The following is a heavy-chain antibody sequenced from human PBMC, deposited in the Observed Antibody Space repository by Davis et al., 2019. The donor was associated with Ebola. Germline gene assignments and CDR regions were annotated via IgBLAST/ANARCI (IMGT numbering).Heavy chain of an antibody. CDR2: IYYSGST. J-gene: IGHJ6*02. CDR1: GGSISSYY. Sequence: MPGGSLRLSCTVSGGSISSYYWGWIRQPPGKGLEWIGSIYYSGSTNYNPSLKSRVTISVDTSKNQFSLKLSSVTAADTAVYYCASQTIAALEYYYGMDVWGQGTTVTVSS. V-gene: IGHV4-39*01. D-gene: IGHD6-13*01. CDR3: ASQTIAALEYYYGMDV.